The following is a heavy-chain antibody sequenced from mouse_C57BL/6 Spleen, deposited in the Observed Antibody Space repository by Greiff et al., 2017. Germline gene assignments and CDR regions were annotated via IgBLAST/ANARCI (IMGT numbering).Heavy chain of an antibody. CDR3: ARIYYGNFLDY. J-gene: IGHJ2*01. CDR1: GYTFTSYG. D-gene: IGHD2-1*01. CDR2: IYPRSGNT. V-gene: IGHV1-81*01. Sequence: QVQLQQSGAELARPGASVKLSCKASGYTFTSYGISWVKQRTGQGLEWIGEIYPRSGNTYYNEKFKGKATLTADKSSSTAYLELRRLTSEYSAVYCCARIYYGNFLDYGGQGTTLTVSS.